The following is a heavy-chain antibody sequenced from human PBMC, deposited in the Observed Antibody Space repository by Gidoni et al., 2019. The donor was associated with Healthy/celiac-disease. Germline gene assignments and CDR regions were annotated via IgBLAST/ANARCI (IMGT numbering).Heavy chain of an antibody. D-gene: IGHD3-16*01. Sequence: QVQLVESGGGVVQPGGSLRLSCAASGFTFRSYAMHWVRQAPGKGLEWVAVISYDGSNKYYADSVKGRFTISRDNSKNTLYLQMNSLRAEDTAVYYCARELVRGYYYYGMDVWGQGTTVTVSS. J-gene: IGHJ6*02. CDR1: GFTFRSYA. CDR3: ARELVRGYYYYGMDV. CDR2: ISYDGSNK. V-gene: IGHV3-30-3*01.